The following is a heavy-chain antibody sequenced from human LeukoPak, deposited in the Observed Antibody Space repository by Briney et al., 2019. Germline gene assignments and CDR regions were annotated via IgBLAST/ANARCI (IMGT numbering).Heavy chain of an antibody. Sequence: PGGSLRLSCTASGFTLSDYGMHWVRQPPGKGLEWVAIIWYDGSNKTYEDSVKGRFTISRDNSKNTLYLQMNSLRAEDTAVYYCARGVDYYENSGTIDYWGQGTLVTVSS. CDR3: ARGVDYYENSGTIDY. CDR1: GFTLSDYG. V-gene: IGHV3-33*01. D-gene: IGHD3-22*01. CDR2: IWYDGSNK. J-gene: IGHJ4*02.